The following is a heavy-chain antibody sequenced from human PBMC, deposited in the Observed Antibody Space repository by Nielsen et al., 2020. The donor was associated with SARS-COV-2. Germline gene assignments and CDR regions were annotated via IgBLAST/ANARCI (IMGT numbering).Heavy chain of an antibody. Sequence: WIRQPPGKGLEWIGEIYHSGSTNYNPSLKSRVTISVDKSKNQFSLKLSSVTAADTAVYYCARGGEYYDILTGYRPPDYWGQGTLVTVSS. V-gene: IGHV4-4*02. CDR2: IYHSGST. D-gene: IGHD3-9*01. J-gene: IGHJ4*02. CDR3: ARGGEYYDILTGYRPPDY.